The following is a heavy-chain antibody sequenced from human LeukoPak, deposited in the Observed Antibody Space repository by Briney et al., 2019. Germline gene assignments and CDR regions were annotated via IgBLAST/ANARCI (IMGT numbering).Heavy chain of an antibody. CDR1: GGSISNSRYY. V-gene: IGHV4-39*01. D-gene: IGHD5-18*01. CDR2: IFYSGAT. CDR3: ATQAVDTAMVTGWFDP. J-gene: IGHJ5*02. Sequence: SETLSLTCSVSGGSISNSRYYWGWLRQPPGKGLEWNGSIFYSGATNSNPSLRSRLTISVDTSKNQFSLKLGSVTAADTAVYYCATQAVDTAMVTGWFDPWGQGTLVTVSS.